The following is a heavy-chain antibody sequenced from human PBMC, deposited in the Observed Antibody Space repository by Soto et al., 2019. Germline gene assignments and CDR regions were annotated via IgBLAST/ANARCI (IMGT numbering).Heavy chain of an antibody. D-gene: IGHD3-10*01. CDR3: ARNASRGSGSYHYYGMDV. CDR1: GFTFSSYW. J-gene: IGHJ6*02. Sequence: EVQLVESGGGLVQPGGSLRLSCAASGFTFSSYWMHWVRQAPGKGLVWVSRINSDGSSISYADSVKGRFTISRDNAKNTLFLQMNSLRAEDTAVYYCARNASRGSGSYHYYGMDVWGQGTTVTVSS. V-gene: IGHV3-74*01. CDR2: INSDGSSI.